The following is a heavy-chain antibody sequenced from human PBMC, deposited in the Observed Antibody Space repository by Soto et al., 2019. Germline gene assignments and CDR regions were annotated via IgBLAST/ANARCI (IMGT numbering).Heavy chain of an antibody. CDR1: GYTFTSYD. CDR2: MNPNSGNT. J-gene: IGHJ2*01. CDR3: ARDNSYDISGAKGWFFDL. Sequence: ASVKVSCKASGYTFTSYDINWVRQATGQGLEWMGWMNPNSGNTGYAQKFQGRVTMTRNTSISTAYMELSSLRSEDTAVYYCARDNSYDISGAKGWFFDLWGRGTLVTVSS. V-gene: IGHV1-8*01. D-gene: IGHD3-22*01.